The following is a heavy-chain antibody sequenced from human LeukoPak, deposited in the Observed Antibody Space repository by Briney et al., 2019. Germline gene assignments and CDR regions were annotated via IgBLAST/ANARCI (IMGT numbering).Heavy chain of an antibody. CDR2: IYTSGSS. CDR3: ARAAYGDYRYYYFYLDV. CDR1: GGSINSYY. J-gene: IGHJ6*03. V-gene: IGHV4-4*07. Sequence: PSETLSLTCTVSGGSINSYYWSWIRQPAGQGLEWIGRIYTSGSSNYNPSLKSRVTMSVDTSKNQFSLRRTSVTAADPAVYYCARAAYGDYRYYYFYLDVWGKGTTVTVSS. D-gene: IGHD4-17*01.